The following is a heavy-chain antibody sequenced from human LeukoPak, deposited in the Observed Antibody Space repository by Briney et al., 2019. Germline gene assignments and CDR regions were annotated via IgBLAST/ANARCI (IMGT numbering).Heavy chain of an antibody. CDR2: IFYSGRT. V-gene: IGHV4-39*07. CDR1: GGSISSSSYY. Sequence: SETLSLTCTASGGSISSSSYYWGWIRQPPGKGLECIGSIFYSGRTYYNPSLKSRVTMSVDTSKNQFSLKLSSVTAADTAVYYCARSLAAAGTRYFDYWGQGTLVTVSS. D-gene: IGHD6-13*01. J-gene: IGHJ4*02. CDR3: ARSLAAAGTRYFDY.